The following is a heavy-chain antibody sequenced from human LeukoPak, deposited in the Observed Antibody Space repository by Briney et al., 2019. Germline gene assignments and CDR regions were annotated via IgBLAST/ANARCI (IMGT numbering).Heavy chain of an antibody. CDR3: ARDGPLIAARRESAFDI. Sequence: ASVKVSCKASGYTFTDYYIHWVRQAPGHGLEWMGWINPNSGGTNYAQKFQGRVTMTRDTPISTAYMELSRLRSDDTAVYYCARDGPLIAARRESAFDIWGQGTMVTVSS. CDR2: INPNSGGT. J-gene: IGHJ3*02. CDR1: GYTFTDYY. D-gene: IGHD6-6*01. V-gene: IGHV1-2*02.